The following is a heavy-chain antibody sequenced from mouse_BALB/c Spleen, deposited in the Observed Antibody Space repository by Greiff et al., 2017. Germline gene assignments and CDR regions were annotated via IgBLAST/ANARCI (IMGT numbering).Heavy chain of an antibody. CDR3: ASKFPHYYGSSYWYFDV. J-gene: IGHJ1*01. CDR2: IWSGGST. CDR1: GFSLTSYG. D-gene: IGHD1-1*01. Sequence: QVQLKQSGPGLVQPSQSLSITCTVSGFSLTSYGVHWVRQSPGKGLEWLGVIWSGGSTDYNAAFISRLSISKDNSKSQVFFKMNSLQANDTAIYYCASKFPHYYGSSYWYFDVWGAGTTVTVSS. V-gene: IGHV2-2*02.